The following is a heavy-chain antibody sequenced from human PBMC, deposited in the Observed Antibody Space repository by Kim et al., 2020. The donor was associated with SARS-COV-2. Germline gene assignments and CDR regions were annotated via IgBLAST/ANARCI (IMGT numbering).Heavy chain of an antibody. Sequence: SETLSLTCSVYGGSFSGYYWSWIRQPPGKGLEWIGEINHSGSTNYNPSPKSRVTIAVDTSKNQFSLQLSSVSAADTAVYYCAREPLRGYSYGLPDYWGQGTLGTVSS. CDR1: GGSFSGYY. CDR3: AREPLRGYSYGLPDY. CDR2: INHSGST. D-gene: IGHD5-18*01. J-gene: IGHJ4*02. V-gene: IGHV4-34*01.